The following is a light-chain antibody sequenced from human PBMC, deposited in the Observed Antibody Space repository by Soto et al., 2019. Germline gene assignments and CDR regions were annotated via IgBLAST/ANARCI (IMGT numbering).Light chain of an antibody. CDR3: QEYNGHSSST. Sequence: DIQMTQSPSTLSASVGDRVTITCRASQSVNRWVAWYQQKPGRAPKLLIYEASRLESGVPSRFSGSGSGTEITLTISSLQPNDVATSYSQEYNGHSSSTFGQGTKVEVK. V-gene: IGKV1-5*03. J-gene: IGKJ1*01. CDR1: QSVNRW. CDR2: EAS.